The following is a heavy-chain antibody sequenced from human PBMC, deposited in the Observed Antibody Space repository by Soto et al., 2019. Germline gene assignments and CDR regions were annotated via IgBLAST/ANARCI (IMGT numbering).Heavy chain of an antibody. CDR3: AIPGYSSSWYYFDY. D-gene: IGHD6-13*01. CDR1: GYTFTSYA. Sequence: VNVSCKASGYTFTSYAMHWVRQAPGQRLEWMGWINAGNGNTKYSQKFQGRVTITRDTSASTAYMELSSLRSEDTAVYYCAIPGYSSSWYYFDYWGQGTLVTVSS. CDR2: INAGNGNT. J-gene: IGHJ4*02. V-gene: IGHV1-3*01.